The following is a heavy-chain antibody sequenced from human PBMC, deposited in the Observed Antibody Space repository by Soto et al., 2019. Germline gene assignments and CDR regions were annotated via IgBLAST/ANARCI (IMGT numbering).Heavy chain of an antibody. CDR3: ARGGAAAHPFDY. CDR1: GFTVSSNY. V-gene: IGHV3-53*01. D-gene: IGHD6-13*01. CDR2: IYSGGST. Sequence: GGSLRLSCAASGFTVSSNYMSWVRQAPGKGLEWVSVIYSGGSTYYADSGKGRFTISRDNSKNTLYLQMNSLRAEDTAVYYCARGGAAAHPFDYWGQGTLVTVSS. J-gene: IGHJ4*02.